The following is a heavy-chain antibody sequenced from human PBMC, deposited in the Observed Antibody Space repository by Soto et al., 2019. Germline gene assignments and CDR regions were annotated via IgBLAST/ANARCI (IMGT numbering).Heavy chain of an antibody. J-gene: IGHJ4*02. CDR2: ISSSSSTI. CDR1: GFTFSSYW. Sequence: GGSLRLSCAASGFTFSSYWMSWVRQAPGKGLEWVSYISSSSSTIYYADSVKGRFTISRDNAKNSLYLQMNSLRDEDTAVYYCARVRAYCGGDCSYFDYWGQGTLVTVSS. D-gene: IGHD2-21*02. CDR3: ARVRAYCGGDCSYFDY. V-gene: IGHV3-48*02.